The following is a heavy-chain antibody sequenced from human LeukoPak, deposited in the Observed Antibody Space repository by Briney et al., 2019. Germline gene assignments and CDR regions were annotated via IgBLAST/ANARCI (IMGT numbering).Heavy chain of an antibody. CDR3: ARPRSRISWFDP. CDR2: IYYSGST. D-gene: IGHD2-15*01. Sequence: PSETLSLTCTVSGGSISSSSYYWGWIRRPPGKGLEWIGSIYYSGSTYYNPSLKSRVTISVDTSKNQFSLRLKSVTAADTSIYYCARPRSRISWFDPWGQGTLVTVSS. CDR1: GGSISSSSYY. V-gene: IGHV4-39*01. J-gene: IGHJ5*02.